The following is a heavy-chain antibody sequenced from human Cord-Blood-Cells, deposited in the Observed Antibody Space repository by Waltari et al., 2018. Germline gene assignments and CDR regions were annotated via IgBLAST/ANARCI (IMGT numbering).Heavy chain of an antibody. V-gene: IGHV1-69*01. CDR2: INPIFGTA. Sequence: QVQLVQSGAEVKKPGSSVKVSCKASGGTFSSYAISWVRQAPGQGLEWMGGINPIFGTANYAQKFQGRVTLTAEESTSTAYMGLSSLRSEDTAVYYCARVSGPTYYYGSGSPNWFDPWGQGTLVTVSS. J-gene: IGHJ5*02. CDR1: GGTFSSYA. D-gene: IGHD3-10*01. CDR3: ARVSGPTYYYGSGSPNWFDP.